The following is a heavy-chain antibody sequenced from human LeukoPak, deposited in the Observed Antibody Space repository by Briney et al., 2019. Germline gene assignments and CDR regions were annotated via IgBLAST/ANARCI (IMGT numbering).Heavy chain of an antibody. V-gene: IGHV1-2*02. D-gene: IGHD5-18*01. CDR1: GYTFTSYG. CDR2: INPNSGGT. J-gene: IGHJ3*02. Sequence: WASVKVSCKASGYTFTSYGISWVRQAPGQGLEWMGWINPNSGGTNYAQKFQGRVTMTRDTSISTAYMELSRLRSDDTAVYYCARTRRGDTRSLAFDIWGQGTMVTVSS. CDR3: ARTRRGDTRSLAFDI.